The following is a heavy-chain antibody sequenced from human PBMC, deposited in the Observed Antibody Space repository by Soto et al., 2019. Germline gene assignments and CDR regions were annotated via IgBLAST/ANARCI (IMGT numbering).Heavy chain of an antibody. J-gene: IGHJ6*02. V-gene: IGHV1-2*04. CDR1: GYSFTDYH. CDR3: ARGHSTDCSNGVCSFFYNHEMDV. Sequence: GVSVKVSCKASGYSFTDYHIHWVRQAPGQGLEWLGRINPKSGGTSTAQKFQGWVTMTRDRSISTVYMELTRLRSDDTAVYFCARGHSTDCSNGVCSFFYNHEMDVWGQGTTVTVSS. D-gene: IGHD2-8*01. CDR2: INPKSGGT.